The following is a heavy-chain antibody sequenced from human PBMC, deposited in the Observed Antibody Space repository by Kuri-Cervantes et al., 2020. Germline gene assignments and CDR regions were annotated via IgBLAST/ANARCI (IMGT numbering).Heavy chain of an antibody. CDR3: ARDPKAPPNYGDYINDHWYFDL. J-gene: IGHJ2*01. Sequence: CAASGFTFDDYAMHWVRQAPGKGLEWVSGISWNSGSIGYADSVKGRFTISRDNAKNSLYLQMNSLRAEDTAVYYCARDPKAPPNYGDYINDHWYFDLWGRGTLVTVSS. CDR2: ISWNSGSI. D-gene: IGHD4-17*01. V-gene: IGHV3-9*01. CDR1: GFTFDDYA.